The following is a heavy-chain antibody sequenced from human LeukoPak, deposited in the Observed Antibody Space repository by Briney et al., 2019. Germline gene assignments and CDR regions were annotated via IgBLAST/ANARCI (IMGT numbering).Heavy chain of an antibody. CDR3: ARRIAAARFDP. V-gene: IGHV4-39*01. Sequence: GSLRLSCAASGFTFSSYWMSWIRQPPGKGLEWIGSIYYSGSTYYNPSLKSRVTISVDTSKNQFSLKLSSVTAADMAVYYCARRIAAARFDPWGQGTLVTVSS. J-gene: IGHJ5*02. D-gene: IGHD6-13*01. CDR1: GFTFSSYW. CDR2: IYYSGST.